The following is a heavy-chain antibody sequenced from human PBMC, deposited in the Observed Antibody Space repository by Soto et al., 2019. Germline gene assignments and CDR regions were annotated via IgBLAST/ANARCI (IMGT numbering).Heavy chain of an antibody. CDR1: GYTLTSFY. D-gene: IGHD1-1*01. J-gene: IGHJ4*02. CDR2: IDPSAGST. Sequence: GASVKVSCKASGYTLTSFYMHWMRQAPGQGLEWMGVIDPSAGSTTYAQKFKGRVRMTRDTFTSTVFMELSSLRSEDTAVYYCARSPRHTGTTLYYFDSWGQRTLVTVSS. V-gene: IGHV1-46*01. CDR3: ARSPRHTGTTLYYFDS.